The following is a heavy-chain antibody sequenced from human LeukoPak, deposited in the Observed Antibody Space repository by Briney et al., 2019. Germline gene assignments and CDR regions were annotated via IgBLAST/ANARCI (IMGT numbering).Heavy chain of an antibody. CDR1: GFTFSSSS. J-gene: IGHJ4*02. V-gene: IGHV3-23*01. D-gene: IGHD2-2*01. CDR2: LTDSGGST. Sequence: QPGGSLRLSCAASGFTFSSSSMSGVRQAPGKGLEWVSALTDSGGSTYYADSVKGRFTISRDNSKKTLFLQMNSLRAEDTAVYYCAKDLAPAAYWGQGTLVTVSS. CDR3: AKDLAPAAY.